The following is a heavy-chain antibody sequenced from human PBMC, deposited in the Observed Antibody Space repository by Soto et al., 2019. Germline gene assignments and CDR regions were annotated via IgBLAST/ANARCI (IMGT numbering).Heavy chain of an antibody. CDR2: ISYDGSNK. J-gene: IGHJ6*02. D-gene: IGHD2-2*01. V-gene: IGHV3-30*18. CDR3: AKDLEGYCSSTSCFTYFGLDA. CDR1: GFTFSSYV. Sequence: GGSLRLSCAASGFTFSSYVMHWVRQAPGKGLEWVAVISYDGSNKYYADSVKGQFTISRDNSKHTLFLQMNSLRPEDTAVYYCAKDLEGYCSSTSCFTYFGLDAWGQCTAVTVSS.